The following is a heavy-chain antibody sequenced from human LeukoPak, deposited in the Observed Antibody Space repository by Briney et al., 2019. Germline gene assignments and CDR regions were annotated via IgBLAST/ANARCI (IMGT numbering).Heavy chain of an antibody. Sequence: GRSLRLSCAASGFTFINYGMHWVRQAPGKGLEWVAVIWYDGSNKYYADSVKGRFTISRDNSKNTLYLQMNSLRADDTAVYYCAKGQELHYYYYYMDVWGKGTTDTVSS. CDR1: GFTFINYG. CDR2: IWYDGSNK. D-gene: IGHD5-24*01. J-gene: IGHJ6*03. V-gene: IGHV3-33*06. CDR3: AKGQELHYYYYYMDV.